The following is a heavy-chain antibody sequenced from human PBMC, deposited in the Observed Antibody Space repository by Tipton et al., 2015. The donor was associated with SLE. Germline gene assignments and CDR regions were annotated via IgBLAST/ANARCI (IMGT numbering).Heavy chain of an antibody. Sequence: SLRLSCAASGFNFGGYWMHWVRQAPGKGLEWVSVLSSSGGTTYYADPVKGRFTISRDNSKNTMYLQMNSLRAEDTAVYYCTTGPRDYDSSSFYRYFDCWGQGTLVTVSS. J-gene: IGHJ4*02. D-gene: IGHD3-22*01. CDR2: LSSSGGTT. CDR1: GFNFGGYW. CDR3: TTGPRDYDSSSFYRYFDC. V-gene: IGHV3-23*01.